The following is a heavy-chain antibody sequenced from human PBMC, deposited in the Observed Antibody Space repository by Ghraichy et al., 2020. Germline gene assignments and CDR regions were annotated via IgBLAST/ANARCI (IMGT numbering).Heavy chain of an antibody. V-gene: IGHV3-66*01. CDR2: IYSGGST. Sequence: GGSLRLSCAASGFTVSSNYMSWVRQAPGKGLEWVSVIYSGGSTYYADSVKGRFTISRDNSKNTLYLQMNSLRAEDTAVYYCARAGANGYGDPYYMDVWGKGTTVTVSS. D-gene: IGHD4-17*01. CDR3: ARAGANGYGDPYYMDV. J-gene: IGHJ6*03. CDR1: GFTVSSNY.